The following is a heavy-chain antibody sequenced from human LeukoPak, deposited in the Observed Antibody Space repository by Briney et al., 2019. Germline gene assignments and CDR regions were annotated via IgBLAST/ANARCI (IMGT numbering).Heavy chain of an antibody. V-gene: IGHV3-23*01. CDR2: VTGSSRYT. CDR3: AKDRSSSTSCSNY. J-gene: IGHJ4*02. CDR1: GFNFSNYA. Sequence: GSLRLSCAASGFNFSNYAMTWVRQAPGKGLEWVSVVTGSSRYTYYADSVKGRFTISRDNSKNILYLEMNSLRVEDTAIYYCAKDRSSSTSCSNYWGRGTLVTVSS. D-gene: IGHD2-2*01.